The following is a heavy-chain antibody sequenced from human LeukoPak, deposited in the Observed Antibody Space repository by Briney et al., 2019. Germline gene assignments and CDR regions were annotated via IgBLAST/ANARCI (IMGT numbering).Heavy chain of an antibody. CDR1: GGSISSYY. CDR3: AWGASSNY. V-gene: IGHV4-59*01. D-gene: IGHD3-16*01. J-gene: IGHJ4*02. Sequence: SETLSLTCTVSGGSISSYYWSWIRQPPGKGLEWIGYIYYSGSTNYNPSLKSRVTISVDTSKNQFSLKLSSVTAADTAVYYCAWGASSNYWGQGTLVTVSS. CDR2: IYYSGST.